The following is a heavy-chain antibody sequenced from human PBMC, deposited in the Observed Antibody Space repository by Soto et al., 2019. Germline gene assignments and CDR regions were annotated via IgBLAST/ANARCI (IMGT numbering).Heavy chain of an antibody. J-gene: IGHJ4*02. D-gene: IGHD3-22*01. CDR3: ARVILPYDSRGYIDY. CDR2: ISSSSSYI. Sequence: GGSLRLSCAASGFTFSSYSMNWVRQAPGKGLEWVSSISSSSSYIYYADSVKGRFTISRDNAKNSLYLQMNSLRAEDTAVYYCARVILPYDSRGYIDYWGQGTLVTVSS. V-gene: IGHV3-21*01. CDR1: GFTFSSYS.